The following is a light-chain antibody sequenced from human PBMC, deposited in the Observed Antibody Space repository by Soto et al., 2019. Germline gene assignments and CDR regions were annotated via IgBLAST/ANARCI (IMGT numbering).Light chain of an antibody. J-gene: IGLJ2*01. CDR1: SSNIGAGHD. Sequence: QSVLTQPPSVXXXPGQRVTISCTGSSSNIGAGHDVHWYRQLPGTAPKLLIYGNINRPSGVPDRFSGSQSGTSTSLAITGLQAEDEADYYCQSYDSSLSGWVFGGGTKVTVL. CDR3: QSYDSSLSGWV. V-gene: IGLV1-40*01. CDR2: GNI.